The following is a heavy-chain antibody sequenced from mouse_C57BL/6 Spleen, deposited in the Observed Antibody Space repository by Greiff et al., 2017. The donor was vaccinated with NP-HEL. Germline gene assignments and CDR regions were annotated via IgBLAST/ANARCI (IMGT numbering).Heavy chain of an antibody. CDR3: ARQSPTGIDY. CDR1: GFTFSSYG. CDR2: ISSGGSYT. V-gene: IGHV5-6*02. Sequence: DVKLVESGGDLVKPGGSLKLSCAASGFTFSSYGMSWVRQTPDKRLEWVATISSGGSYTYYPDSVKGRFTISRDNAKNTLYLQMSSLKSEDTAMYYCARQSPTGIDYWGQGTTLTVSS. D-gene: IGHD4-1*02. J-gene: IGHJ2*01.